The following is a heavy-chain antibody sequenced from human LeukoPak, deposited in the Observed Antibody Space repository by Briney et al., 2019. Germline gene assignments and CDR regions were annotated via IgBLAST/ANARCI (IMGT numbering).Heavy chain of an antibody. Sequence: PGGSLRLSCAVSGFTFSDYWMSWVRQAPGKGLEWVANIKPTGSEKFYVDSVKGRFTMSRDNAKTSLYLQMNGLRVEDTAVYYCARGGYSRGYFDYWGQGTLVTVPS. CDR2: IKPTGSEK. D-gene: IGHD5-18*01. CDR1: GFTFSDYW. J-gene: IGHJ4*02. CDR3: ARGGYSRGYFDY. V-gene: IGHV3-7*01.